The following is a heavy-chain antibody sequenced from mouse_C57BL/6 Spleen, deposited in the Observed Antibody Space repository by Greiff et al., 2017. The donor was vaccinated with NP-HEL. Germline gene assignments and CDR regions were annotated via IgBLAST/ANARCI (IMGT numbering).Heavy chain of an antibody. J-gene: IGHJ4*01. Sequence: VQLQQSGPELVKPGASVKISCKASGYSFTDYNMNWVKQSNGKSLEWIGVINPNYGTTSYNQKFKGKATLTVDQSSSTAYMQLNSLTSEDSAVYYCAKPYYGSSYGYAMDYWGQGTSVTVSS. CDR2: INPNYGTT. CDR1: GYSFTDYN. V-gene: IGHV1-39*01. D-gene: IGHD1-1*01. CDR3: AKPYYGSSYGYAMDY.